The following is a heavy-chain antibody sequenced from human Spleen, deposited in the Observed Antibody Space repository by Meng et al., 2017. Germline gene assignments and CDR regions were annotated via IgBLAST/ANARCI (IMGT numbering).Heavy chain of an antibody. CDR1: GGSISSSNW. J-gene: IGHJ3*02. Sequence: QVQLQESGPGLVKPSGTLSLTCAVSGGSISSSNWWSWVRQPPGKGLEWIGSIYYSGSTYYNPSLKSRVTISVDTSKNQFSLKLSSVTAADTAVYYCGAFDIWGQGTMVTVSS. CDR3: GAFDI. CDR2: IYYSGST. V-gene: IGHV4-4*02.